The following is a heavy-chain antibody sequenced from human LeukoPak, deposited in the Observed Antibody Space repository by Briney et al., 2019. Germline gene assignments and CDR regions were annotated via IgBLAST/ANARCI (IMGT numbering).Heavy chain of an antibody. V-gene: IGHV3-74*01. J-gene: IGHJ4*02. CDR2: ISPDGRNI. CDR1: GFTLSDYW. CDR3: VRDGGGTTPYDC. Sequence: GGSLRLSCAASGFTLSDYWMNWVRQVPGKGPVWVSHISPDGRNIAYADSVKGRFTISRDSAKNTLYLQMNGLRVGDTAVYYCVRDGGGTTPYDCWGQGTLVTVSS. D-gene: IGHD1-7*01.